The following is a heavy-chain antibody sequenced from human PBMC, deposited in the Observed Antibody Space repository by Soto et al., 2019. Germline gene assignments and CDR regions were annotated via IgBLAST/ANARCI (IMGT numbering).Heavy chain of an antibody. J-gene: IGHJ6*02. V-gene: IGHV3-30*18. CDR3: AKGEGGMDV. CDR2: ISYDGSNK. Sequence: QVQLVESGGGVVQPGRSLRLSCAASGFTFSSYGMHWVRQAPGKGLEWVAVISYDGSNKYYADSVKGRFTISRDNSKNTLYLQLNSLRAEDTAVYYCAKGEGGMDVWGQGTTVTVSS. CDR1: GFTFSSYG.